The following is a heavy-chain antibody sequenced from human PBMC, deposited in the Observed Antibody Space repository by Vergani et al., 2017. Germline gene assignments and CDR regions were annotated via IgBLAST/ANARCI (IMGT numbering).Heavy chain of an antibody. CDR1: GFTFSSYA. CDR2: ISYDGSNK. V-gene: IGHV3-30-3*01. D-gene: IGHD6-13*01. J-gene: IGHJ6*03. Sequence: QVQLVKSGGGVVQPGRSLRLSCAASGFTFSSYAMHWVRQAPGKGLEWVAVISYDGSNKYYADSVTGRFTISRDNSKNTLYLQMNSLRAEDTAVYYCAREVAAAPDCYMDVWGKGTTVTVSS. CDR3: AREVAAAPDCYMDV.